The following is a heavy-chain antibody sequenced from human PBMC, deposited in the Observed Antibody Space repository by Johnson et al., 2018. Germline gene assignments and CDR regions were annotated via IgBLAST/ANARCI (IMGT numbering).Heavy chain of an antibody. CDR3: AKDNGPTMIQCFQH. J-gene: IGHJ1*01. CDR1: GFTFCPYG. V-gene: IGHV3-30*18. CDR2: ISYDGNNK. D-gene: IGHD3-22*01. Sequence: QVQLGESGGGVAPPGRSLRLSCAASGFTFCPYGMHWVRQAPGKGLEWVALISYDGNNKYYVDSLKGRFTISRDNSKNTLYVQMNSLRVEDTAVYYCAKDNGPTMIQCFQHWGQGTLVTVSS.